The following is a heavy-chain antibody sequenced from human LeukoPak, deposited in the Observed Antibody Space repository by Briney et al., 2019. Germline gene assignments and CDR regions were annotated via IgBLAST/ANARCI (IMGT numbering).Heavy chain of an antibody. J-gene: IGHJ4*02. CDR1: GFTFSSYG. D-gene: IGHD3-10*01. V-gene: IGHV3-30*02. CDR2: IRYDGSNK. Sequence: GGSLRLSCAASGFTFSSYGMHWVRPAPGKGPELVAFIRYDGSNKYYADSVKGRFTISRDNSKNTLYLQMNSLRAEDTAVYYCAKEGLWFGDRSFDYWGQGTLVTVSS. CDR3: AKEGLWFGDRSFDY.